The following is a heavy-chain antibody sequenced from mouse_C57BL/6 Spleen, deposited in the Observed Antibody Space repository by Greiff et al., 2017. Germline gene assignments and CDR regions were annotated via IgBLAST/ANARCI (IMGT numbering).Heavy chain of an antibody. D-gene: IGHD2-10*02. CDR2: IYPGDGDT. V-gene: IGHV1-80*01. Sequence: VQLQQSGAELVKPGASVKISCKASGYAFSSYWMNWVKQRPGKGLEWIGQIYPGDGDTNYNGKFKGKATLTADKSSSTSYMQLSSLTSEDSAVYFCARKEYCNSFFDYWGQGTTLTVSS. CDR1: GYAFSSYW. CDR3: ARKEYCNSFFDY. J-gene: IGHJ2*01.